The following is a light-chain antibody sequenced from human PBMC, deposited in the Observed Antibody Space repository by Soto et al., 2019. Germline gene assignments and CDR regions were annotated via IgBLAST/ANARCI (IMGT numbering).Light chain of an antibody. V-gene: IGKV3-11*01. J-gene: IGKJ4*01. CDR2: DAS. Sequence: EIVLTQSPATLSLSPGERATLSCRASQSVSNYLAWYQQKPGQAPRLLIFDASNRATGIPARFSGSGSGTDFILTISSLEPEDFSVYYCQQRSNWPRVTCGGGTKVEIK. CDR3: QQRSNWPRVT. CDR1: QSVSNY.